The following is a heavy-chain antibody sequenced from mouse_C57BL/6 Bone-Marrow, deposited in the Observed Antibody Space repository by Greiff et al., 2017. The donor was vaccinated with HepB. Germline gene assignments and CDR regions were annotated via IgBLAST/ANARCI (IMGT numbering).Heavy chain of an antibody. CDR2: ISSGSSTI. V-gene: IGHV5-17*01. CDR3: ARPGALGGYYFDY. CDR1: GFTFSDYG. Sequence: EVHLVESGGGLVKPGGSLKLSCAASGFTFSDYGMHWVRQAPEKGLEWVAYISSGSSTIYYADTVKGRFTISRDNAKNTLFLQMTSLRSEDTAMYYCARPGALGGYYFDYWGQGTTLTVSS. D-gene: IGHD3-3*01. J-gene: IGHJ2*01.